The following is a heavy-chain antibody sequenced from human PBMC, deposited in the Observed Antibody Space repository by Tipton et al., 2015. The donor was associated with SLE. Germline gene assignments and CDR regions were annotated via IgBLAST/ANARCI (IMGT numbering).Heavy chain of an antibody. D-gene: IGHD6-19*01. J-gene: IGHJ3*02. Sequence: TLSLTCAVYGGSFSGYYWSWIRQPPGKGLEWIGEINHSGSTNYNPSPKSRVTISVDTSKNQFSLKLSSVTAADTAVYYCARGRGVAADDAFDIWGQGTMVTVSS. CDR2: INHSGST. CDR3: ARGRGVAADDAFDI. V-gene: IGHV4-34*01. CDR1: GGSFSGYY.